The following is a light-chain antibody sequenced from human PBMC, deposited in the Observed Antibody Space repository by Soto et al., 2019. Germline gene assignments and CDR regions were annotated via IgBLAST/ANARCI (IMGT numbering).Light chain of an antibody. CDR3: LQDYNYPYT. V-gene: IGKV1-6*01. Sequence: AIQMTQSPSSLSASVGDRVTITCRASQGIRNDLGWYQQKPGKAPKLLIYAASSLQSGVTSRFSGSGSGTDFTITISSLQPEDFATYYCLQDYNYPYTFGQGTKLEIK. J-gene: IGKJ2*01. CDR1: QGIRND. CDR2: AAS.